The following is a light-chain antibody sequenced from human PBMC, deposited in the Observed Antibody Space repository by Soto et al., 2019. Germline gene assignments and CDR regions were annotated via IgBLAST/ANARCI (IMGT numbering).Light chain of an antibody. V-gene: IGLV7-46*01. CDR1: TGAVTSNHH. J-gene: IGLJ2*01. CDR3: LLSYNAARV. CDR2: DTS. Sequence: QAVVTQEPSVTVPPGGTVTLTCGSSTGAVTSNHHPYWFQQKAGQAPRTLIYDTSNKHSWTPARFSGSLLGDKAALTLSGAQPEDEAQYYCLLSYNAARVFGGGTQLTVL.